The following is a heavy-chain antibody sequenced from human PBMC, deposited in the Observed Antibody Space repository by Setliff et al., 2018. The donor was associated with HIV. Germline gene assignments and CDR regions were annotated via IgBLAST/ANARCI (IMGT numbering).Heavy chain of an antibody. V-gene: IGHV3-7*03. D-gene: IGHD6-13*01. CDR1: GFTFSVHY. J-gene: IGHJ3*02. CDR2: IRQDGSEK. CDR3: ARYLVWPYSSRWYDAFDI. Sequence: PGGSLRLSCAASGFTFSVHYMDWVRQAAGKGLEWVANIRQDGSEKYYVDSVKGRFTIPRDNAKNPLYLQMNSLRAEDTAVYYCARYLVWPYSSRWYDAFDIWGQGTMVTVSS.